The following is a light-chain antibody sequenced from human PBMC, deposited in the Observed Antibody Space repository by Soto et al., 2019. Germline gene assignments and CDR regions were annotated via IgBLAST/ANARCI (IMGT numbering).Light chain of an antibody. CDR2: KAS. CDR3: MQATQLRT. Sequence: VMTPTPLFLPVTLGQPASISCKSSQSLVASDGNMYLDWLHQRPGQPPRLLIYKASKRFSGVPDRFSGSGAGKDFTLHISRVEAEDVGIYFCMQATQLRTFGQGTRLEI. CDR1: QSLVASDGNMY. V-gene: IGKV2-24*01. J-gene: IGKJ5*01.